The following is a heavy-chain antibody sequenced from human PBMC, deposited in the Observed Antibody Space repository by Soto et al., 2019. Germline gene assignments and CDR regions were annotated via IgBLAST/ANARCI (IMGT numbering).Heavy chain of an antibody. Sequence: EVLLVESGGGLVQPGGSLKLSCAASGFVFKDSSIHWVRQASGKGLEWVGRIRDRAYNHATSYAASVKGRFTISRDDSSNTAFLQMNSLKTEDTAIYYCTRLISAAQDYWGQGTRVTVSS. CDR3: TRLISAAQDY. J-gene: IGHJ4*02. CDR2: IRDRAYNHAT. D-gene: IGHD3-22*01. CDR1: GFVFKDSS. V-gene: IGHV3-73*01.